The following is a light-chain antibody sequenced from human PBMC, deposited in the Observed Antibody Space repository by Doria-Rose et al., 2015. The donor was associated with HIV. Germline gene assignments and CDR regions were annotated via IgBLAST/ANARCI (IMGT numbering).Light chain of an antibody. J-gene: IGKJ5*01. CDR2: DAS. V-gene: IGKV3-20*01. CDR3: QQYGTSRGT. Sequence: EIVLTQSPGTLSLSPGERATLSCRASQRVKSSYLAWYQQKPGQAPMLLIYDASTVATGIPDRFSGSGSGTDFTLTISRLEPEDVAVYYCQQYGTSRGTFGQGTRLEIK. CDR1: QRVKSSY.